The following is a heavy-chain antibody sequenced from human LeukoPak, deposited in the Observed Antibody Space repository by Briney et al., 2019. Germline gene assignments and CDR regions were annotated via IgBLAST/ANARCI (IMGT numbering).Heavy chain of an antibody. J-gene: IGHJ6*02. Sequence: SVKVSCKASGGTFSSYAISWVRQAPGQGLEWMGRIIPILGIANYAQKFQGRGTITADKSTSTAYMELSSLRSEDTAVYYCERPTEVTGHPRWGDYYGMDVWGQGTTVTVSS. V-gene: IGHV1-69*04. CDR1: GGTFSSYA. D-gene: IGHD4-23*01. CDR3: ERPTEVTGHPRWGDYYGMDV. CDR2: IIPILGIA.